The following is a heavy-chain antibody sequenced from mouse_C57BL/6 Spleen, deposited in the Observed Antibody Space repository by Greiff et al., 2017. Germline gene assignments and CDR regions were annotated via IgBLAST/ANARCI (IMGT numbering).Heavy chain of an antibody. Sequence: ESGPGLVQPSQSLSITCTVSGFSLTSYGVHWVRQSPGKGLEWLGVIWSGGSTDYNAAFISRLSISKDNSKSQVFFKMNSLQADDTAIYYCARNDYYGSSYAWYFDVWGTGTTVTVSS. CDR1: GFSLTSYG. V-gene: IGHV2-2*01. CDR3: ARNDYYGSSYAWYFDV. J-gene: IGHJ1*03. CDR2: IWSGGST. D-gene: IGHD1-1*01.